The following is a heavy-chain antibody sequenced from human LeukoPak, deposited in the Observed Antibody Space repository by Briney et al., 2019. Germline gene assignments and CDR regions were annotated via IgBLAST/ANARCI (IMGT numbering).Heavy chain of an antibody. V-gene: IGHV1-18*01. Sequence: ASVKVSCMASGYTFTSYGISWVRQAPGQGLEWMGWISAYNGNTNYAQKRQGRVTMPIDTSTSTAYMELRSLRSDDTAVYYCARLYGDYRSALLPSPYFDYWGQGTLVTVSS. D-gene: IGHD4-17*01. CDR1: GYTFTSYG. CDR3: ARLYGDYRSALLPSPYFDY. J-gene: IGHJ4*02. CDR2: ISAYNGNT.